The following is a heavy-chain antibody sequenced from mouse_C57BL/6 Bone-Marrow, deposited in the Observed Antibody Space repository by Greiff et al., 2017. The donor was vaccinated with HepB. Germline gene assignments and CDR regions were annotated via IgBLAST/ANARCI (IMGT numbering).Heavy chain of an antibody. J-gene: IGHJ2*01. V-gene: IGHV5-4*02. CDR2: ISDGGSYT. CDR3: ARDRGNGRGFDY. Sequence: EVMLVESGGGLVKPGGSLKLSCAASGFTFSDYYMYWVRQTPEKRLEWVATISDGGSYTYYPDSVKGRFTISRDNAKNNLYLQMSSVKSEDTAMYYCARDRGNGRGFDYWGQGTTLTVSS. D-gene: IGHD1-1*01. CDR1: GFTFSDYY.